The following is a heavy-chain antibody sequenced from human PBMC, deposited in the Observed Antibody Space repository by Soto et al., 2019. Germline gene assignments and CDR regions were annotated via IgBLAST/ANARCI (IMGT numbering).Heavy chain of an antibody. D-gene: IGHD3-10*01. CDR3: VRPLPSGQTHARDV. CDR2: IYNDGTT. V-gene: IGHV3-53*01. CDR1: GLPVAGSY. Sequence: LRLSCVASGLPVAGSYMAWVRQAPGKGLEWASVIYNDGTTYYSQSVEGRFTISRDTSKNTLYLQMDRLRDEDTAVYYCVRPLPSGQTHARDVWGQGTTVTVSS. J-gene: IGHJ6*02.